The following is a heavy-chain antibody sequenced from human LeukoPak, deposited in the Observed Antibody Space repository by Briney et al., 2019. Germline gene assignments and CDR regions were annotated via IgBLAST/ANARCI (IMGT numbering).Heavy chain of an antibody. Sequence: PSETLSLTCTVSGDSFGSGHYYWSWIRQSPGKGLEWIGYIYYTGTTYYSPSLESRITISIDTSRNQFSLKLRSVTAADTAVYYCARERFGELKGFDPWGQGTLVTVSS. J-gene: IGHJ5*01. CDR2: IYYTGTT. CDR3: ARERFGELKGFDP. V-gene: IGHV4-30-4*01. D-gene: IGHD3-10*01. CDR1: GDSFGSGHYY.